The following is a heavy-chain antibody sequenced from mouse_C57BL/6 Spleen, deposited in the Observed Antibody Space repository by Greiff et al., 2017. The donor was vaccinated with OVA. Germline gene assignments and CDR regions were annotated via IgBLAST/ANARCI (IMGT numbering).Heavy chain of an antibody. CDR1: GYTFTGYW. D-gene: IGHD2-1*01. Sequence: VQLQQPGAELVKPGASVKLSCKASGYTFTGYWMQWVKQRPGQGLEWIGEIDPSDSYTNYNQKFKGKATLTVDTSSSTAYMQLSSLTSEDSAVYYCARKGVYYGNSAWFAYWGQGTLVTVSA. V-gene: IGHV1-50*01. CDR3: ARKGVYYGNSAWFAY. CDR2: IDPSDSYT. J-gene: IGHJ3*01.